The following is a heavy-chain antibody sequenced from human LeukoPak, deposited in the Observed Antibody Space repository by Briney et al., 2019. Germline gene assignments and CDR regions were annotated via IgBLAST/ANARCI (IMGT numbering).Heavy chain of an antibody. CDR2: RSYDGSNK. D-gene: IGHD2-15*01. V-gene: IGHV3-30*04. CDR1: GVTFSSYA. Sequence: PGRSLRLSCAASGVTFSSYAMHWVRQAPGKGLEWVAVRSYDGSNKYYADSVKGRFTISRGNSKNTLYLQMNSLRAEDTAVYYCAMSRGSCYECYYYGMDVWDQGTTVTVSS. CDR3: AMSRGSCYECYYYGMDV. J-gene: IGHJ6*02.